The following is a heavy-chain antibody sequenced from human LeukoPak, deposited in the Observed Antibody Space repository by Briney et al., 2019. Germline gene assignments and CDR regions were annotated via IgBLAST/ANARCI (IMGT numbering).Heavy chain of an antibody. CDR2: IYTSGST. CDR1: GGSISSGSYY. J-gene: IGHJ5*02. D-gene: IGHD6-13*01. CDR3: AREKKGIAAAGTLNWFDP. Sequence: SETLSLTCTVSGGSISSGSYYWSWIRQPAGKGLEWIGRIYTSGSTNYNPSLKSRVTISVDTSKNQFSLKLSSVTAADTAVYYCAREKKGIAAAGTLNWFDPWGQGTLVTVSS. V-gene: IGHV4-61*02.